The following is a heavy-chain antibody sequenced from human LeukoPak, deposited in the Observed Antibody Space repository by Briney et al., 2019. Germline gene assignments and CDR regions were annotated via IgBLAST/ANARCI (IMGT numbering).Heavy chain of an antibody. CDR3: TGAGIAVAGNAEYFQH. J-gene: IGHJ1*01. CDR1: GYSFTSYW. D-gene: IGHD6-19*01. CDR2: IDPSDSYT. V-gene: IGHV5-10-1*01. Sequence: PGESLKISCKGSGYSFTSYWISWVRQMPGKGLEGLGRIDPSDSYTNYSPSFQGHVTISADNSISTAYLQWSSLKASDTAMYYCTGAGIAVAGNAEYFQHWGQGTLVTVSS.